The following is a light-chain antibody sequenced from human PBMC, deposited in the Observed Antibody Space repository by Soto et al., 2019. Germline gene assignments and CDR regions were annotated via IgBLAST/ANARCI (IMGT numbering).Light chain of an antibody. J-gene: IGKJ1*01. CDR1: QSISHW. CDR3: QQYNSYSWT. V-gene: IGKV1-5*03. Sequence: DIQMTQSPFTLSAFVGDRVTITCRASQSISHWLAWYQQKPEKAPKLLIYRASSLESGVPSRFSGSGSGTEFTLSISSLQPDDFATYYCQQYNSYSWTFGQGTKVDIK. CDR2: RAS.